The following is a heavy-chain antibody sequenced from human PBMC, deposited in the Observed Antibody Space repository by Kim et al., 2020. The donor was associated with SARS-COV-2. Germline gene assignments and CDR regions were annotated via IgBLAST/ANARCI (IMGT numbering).Heavy chain of an antibody. Sequence: GGSLRLSCAASGFTFSSYAMSWVRQAPGKGLEWVSAISGSGGSTYYADSVKGRFTISRDNSKNTRYLQMNSLRAEDTAVYYCAKASITMIAVAPDYWGQGTLVTVSS. CDR2: ISGSGGST. V-gene: IGHV3-23*01. J-gene: IGHJ4*02. D-gene: IGHD3-22*01. CDR1: GFTFSSYA. CDR3: AKASITMIAVAPDY.